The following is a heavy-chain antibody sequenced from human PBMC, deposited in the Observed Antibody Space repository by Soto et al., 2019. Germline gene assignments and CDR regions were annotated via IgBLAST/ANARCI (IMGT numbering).Heavy chain of an antibody. J-gene: IGHJ4*02. V-gene: IGHV4-31*03. Sequence: PSETLSLTCTVSGGSISSGGYYWSWIRQHPGKGLEWIGYIYYSGSTYYNPSLKSRVTISVDTSKNQFSLKLSSVTAADTAVYYCARVQYQLLLVDYWGQGTLVTVS. CDR3: ARVQYQLLLVDY. CDR1: GGSISSGGYY. CDR2: IYYSGST. D-gene: IGHD2-2*01.